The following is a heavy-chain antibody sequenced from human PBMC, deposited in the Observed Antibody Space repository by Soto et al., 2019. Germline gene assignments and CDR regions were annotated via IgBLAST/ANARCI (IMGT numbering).Heavy chain of an antibody. D-gene: IGHD3-3*01. CDR2: ISSSGSTI. V-gene: IGHV3-48*03. CDR1: GFTFSSYE. CDR3: ARDSRRGYYDFWSGYYTSGYYYGMDV. Sequence: EVQLVESGGGLVQPGGSLRLSCAASGFTFSSYEMNWVRQARGKGLEWVSYISSSGSTIYYADSVKGRFTISRDNAKNSLYLQMNSLRAEDTAVYYCARDSRRGYYDFWSGYYTSGYYYGMDVWGQGTTVTVSS. J-gene: IGHJ6*02.